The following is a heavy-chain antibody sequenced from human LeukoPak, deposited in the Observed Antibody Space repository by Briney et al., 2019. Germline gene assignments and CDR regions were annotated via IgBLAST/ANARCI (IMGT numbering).Heavy chain of an antibody. D-gene: IGHD3-10*01. Sequence: ASVKVYFKVSGYTLTELSMHWVGQARGTGLEWMGGFDPEDGETIYAQKFQGRVTMTEDTSTDTAYMELSSLRSEDTAVYYCATGPDPYYYGSGSYLSGMDVWGKGTTVTVSS. J-gene: IGHJ6*04. CDR3: ATGPDPYYYGSGSYLSGMDV. CDR1: GYTLTELS. V-gene: IGHV1-24*01. CDR2: FDPEDGET.